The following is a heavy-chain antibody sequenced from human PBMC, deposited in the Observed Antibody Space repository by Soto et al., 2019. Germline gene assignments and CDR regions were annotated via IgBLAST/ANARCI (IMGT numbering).Heavy chain of an antibody. Sequence: MLGGSLRLSCAASGLIFRNAWMSWVRQAPGKGLEWVGRIKSKSSGGTTDYAAPVEGRVTISRDDSKSTLYLQMTSLTIEDTAVYFCASEKGWRQSPLDSWGQGALVTVSS. CDR2: IKSKSSGGTT. J-gene: IGHJ5*01. D-gene: IGHD4-4*01. CDR3: ASEKGWRQSPLDS. V-gene: IGHV3-15*01. CDR1: GLIFRNAW.